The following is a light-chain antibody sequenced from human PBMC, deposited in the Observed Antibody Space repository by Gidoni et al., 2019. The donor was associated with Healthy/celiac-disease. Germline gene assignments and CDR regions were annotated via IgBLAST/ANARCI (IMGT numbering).Light chain of an antibody. CDR2: EGS. Sequence: QSALTQPASVSGSPGQSITISCTGTSSDVGSYNLVSWYQQHPGKAPKLMIYEGSKRPSGVSNRFSGSKSGNTASLTISGHQAEDEADYYCCSYAGSSTFGVVFGGGTKLTVL. CDR3: CSYAGSSTFGVV. CDR1: SSDVGSYNL. V-gene: IGLV2-23*03. J-gene: IGLJ2*01.